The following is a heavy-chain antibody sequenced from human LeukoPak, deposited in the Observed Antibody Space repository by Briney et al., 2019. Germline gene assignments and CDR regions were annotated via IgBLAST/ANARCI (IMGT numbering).Heavy chain of an antibody. Sequence: PGGSLRLSCAGSGLTASGYRFGGYGMHWVRQAPGKGLDWVAFIQDDGSKQYYVDSVKGRFTISRDNSKNTLFLQMNSLRTEDTAVYYCARDLPPWAGDYWGQGVLVTVSS. J-gene: IGHJ4*02. V-gene: IGHV3-30*02. CDR3: ARDLPPWAGDY. CDR1: GYRFGGYG. CDR2: IQDDGSKQ.